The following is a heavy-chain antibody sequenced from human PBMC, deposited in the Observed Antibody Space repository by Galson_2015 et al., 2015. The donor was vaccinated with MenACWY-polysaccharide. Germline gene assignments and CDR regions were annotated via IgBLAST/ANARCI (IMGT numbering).Heavy chain of an antibody. CDR1: STSGVG. V-gene: IGHV2-5*01. CDR3: AHRWRPDGDLSLGYFQH. CDR2: IYWNDDK. D-gene: IGHD4-17*01. J-gene: IGHJ1*01. Sequence: STSGVGVGWIRQPPGKALEWLALIYWNDDKRYSPSLKSRLTITRDTSKNQVVLTMTNMDPVDTATYYCAHRWRPDGDLSLGYFQHWGQGTLVTVSS.